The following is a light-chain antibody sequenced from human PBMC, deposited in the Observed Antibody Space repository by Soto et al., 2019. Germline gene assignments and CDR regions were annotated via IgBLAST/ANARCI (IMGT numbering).Light chain of an antibody. V-gene: IGKV3-20*01. CDR2: GAS. CDR1: QSVSSIY. CDR3: QQYGSSALT. J-gene: IGKJ4*01. Sequence: EIVLTQSPGTLSLSPGERATLSCRASQSVSSIYLAWYQQKPGQAPRLLIYGASSRPTGIPDRFSGSGSGTDFTLTISRLEPEDFAVCYCQQYGSSALTFGGGTKVDIK.